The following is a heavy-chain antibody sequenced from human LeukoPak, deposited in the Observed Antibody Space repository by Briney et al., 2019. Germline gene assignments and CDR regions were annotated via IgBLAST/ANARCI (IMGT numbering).Heavy chain of an antibody. CDR3: AREDSSGWYSGY. V-gene: IGHV3-11*06. Sequence: PGGSLRLSCAASGFTFSDYYMSWIRQAPGKGLEWVSYISRSSNYTNYADAVRGRFTISRDNAKNSLYLQMNSLRAEDTAVYYCAREDSSGWYSGYWGQGTLVTVSS. CDR2: ISRSSNYT. CDR1: GFTFSDYY. J-gene: IGHJ4*02. D-gene: IGHD6-19*01.